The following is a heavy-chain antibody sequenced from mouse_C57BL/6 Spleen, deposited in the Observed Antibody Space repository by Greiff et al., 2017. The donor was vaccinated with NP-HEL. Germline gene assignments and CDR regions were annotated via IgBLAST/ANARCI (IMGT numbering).Heavy chain of an antibody. Sequence: ESGPGLVKPSQSLSLTCSVTGYSITSGYYWNWIRQFPGNKLEWMGYISYDGSNNYNPSLKNRISITRDTSKNQFFLKLNSVTTEDTATYYCANLLRYFDYWGQGTTLTVSS. CDR2: ISYDGSN. CDR1: GYSITSGYY. J-gene: IGHJ2*01. CDR3: ANLLRYFDY. V-gene: IGHV3-6*01. D-gene: IGHD1-1*01.